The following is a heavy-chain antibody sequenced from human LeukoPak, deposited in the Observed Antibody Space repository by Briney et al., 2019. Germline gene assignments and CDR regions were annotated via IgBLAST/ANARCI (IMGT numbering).Heavy chain of an antibody. Sequence: GGSLRLSCAASGFSFTNYAMHWVRQAPGKGLEWLAIISFEGSIKFYADSVKGRGTISRDNSKDTLSLEMTSLRSEDTAVYYCAKEMSAASAHPNGFFYAMDAWGQGTTVIVSS. CDR3: AKEMSAASAHPNGFFYAMDA. CDR1: GFSFTNYA. D-gene: IGHD5-24*01. V-gene: IGHV3-30*04. J-gene: IGHJ6*02. CDR2: ISFEGSIK.